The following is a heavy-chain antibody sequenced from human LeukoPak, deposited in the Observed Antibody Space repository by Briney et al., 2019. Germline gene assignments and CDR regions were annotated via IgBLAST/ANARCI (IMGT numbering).Heavy chain of an antibody. CDR3: ARDGGGITMIVVVTPVPTYFDY. J-gene: IGHJ4*02. Sequence: PGGSLRLSCAASGFTFISYEMNRVRQAPGKGLEWVSYISSSGSTIYYADSVKGRFTISRDNAKNSLYLQMNSLRAEDTAVYYCARDGGGITMIVVVTPVPTYFDYWGQGTLVTVSS. CDR1: GFTFISYE. V-gene: IGHV3-48*03. CDR2: ISSSGSTI. D-gene: IGHD3-22*01.